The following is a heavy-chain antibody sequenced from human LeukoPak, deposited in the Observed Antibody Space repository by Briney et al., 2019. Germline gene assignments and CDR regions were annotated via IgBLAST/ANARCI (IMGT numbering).Heavy chain of an antibody. CDR2: IYYSGST. V-gene: IGHV4-31*03. CDR1: GGSISRGGYY. D-gene: IGHD2-15*01. J-gene: IGHJ6*02. CDR3: AREPVVVVAATYYYGMDV. Sequence: SQTLSLTCTVSGGSISRGGYYWSWIRQHPGKGLEWNGYIYYSGSTYYNPSLKSRVTISVDTSRNQFSLKLSSVTAADTAVYYCAREPVVVVAATYYYGMDVWGQGTTVTVSS.